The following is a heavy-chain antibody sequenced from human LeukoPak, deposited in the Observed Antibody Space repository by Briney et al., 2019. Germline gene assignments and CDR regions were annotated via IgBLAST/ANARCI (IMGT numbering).Heavy chain of an antibody. J-gene: IGHJ4*02. CDR2: TRFDGSKK. CDR1: GFTFSSYG. V-gene: IGHV3-30*02. Sequence: GGSLRLSCVASGFTFSSYGMHWVRQAPGKGLEWVAFTRFDGSKKYYAGSAKGRFTISRDNSKNTVYLQMNSLRAEDTAVYYCAKGKGAFDYWGQGTLVTVSS. CDR3: AKGKGAFDY.